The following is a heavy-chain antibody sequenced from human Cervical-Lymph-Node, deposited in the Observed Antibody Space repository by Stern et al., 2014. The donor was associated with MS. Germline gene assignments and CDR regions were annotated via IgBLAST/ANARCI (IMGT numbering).Heavy chain of an antibody. CDR2: ISRSGTDI. CDR1: GFTFSDYY. J-gene: IGHJ4*02. D-gene: IGHD5-12*01. Sequence: EQLVESGGGVVKPGGSLRLSCAASGFTFSDYYMNWIRQAPGKGLEWISYISRSGTDIYYADSVKGRFTISRDHGKNSLSMKVNSLRAEDTTMYFCARDSGYDIDFWGQGILLTVSS. CDR3: ARDSGYDIDF. V-gene: IGHV3-11*01.